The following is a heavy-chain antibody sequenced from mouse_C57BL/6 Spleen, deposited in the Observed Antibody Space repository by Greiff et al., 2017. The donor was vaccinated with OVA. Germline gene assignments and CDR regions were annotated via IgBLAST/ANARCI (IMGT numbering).Heavy chain of an antibody. D-gene: IGHD1-1*01. Sequence: QVQLQQSGPELVKPGASVKISCKASGYAFSSSWMNWVKQRPGKGLEWIGRIYPGDGDTNYNGKFKGKATLTADKSSSTAYMQLSSLTSEDSAVYVWSSETSYDCSPWEFDVWGTGTTVTVSS. CDR1: GYAFSSSW. CDR3: SSETSYDCSPWEFDV. CDR2: IYPGDGDT. J-gene: IGHJ1*03. V-gene: IGHV1-82*01.